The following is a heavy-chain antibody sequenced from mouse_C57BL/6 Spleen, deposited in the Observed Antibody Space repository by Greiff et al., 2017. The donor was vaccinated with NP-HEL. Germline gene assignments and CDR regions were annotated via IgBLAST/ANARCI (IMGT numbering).Heavy chain of an antibody. CDR3: ARGLRRGFAY. D-gene: IGHD2-2*01. V-gene: IGHV5-4*03. CDR2: ISDGGSYT. J-gene: IGHJ3*01. CDR1: GFTFSSYA. Sequence: DVKLVESGGGLVKPGGSLKLSCAASGFTFSSYAMSWVRQTPEKRLEWVATISDGGSYTYYPDNVKGRFTISRDNAKNNLYLQMSQLKSEDTAMYYCARGLRRGFAYWGQGTLVTVSA.